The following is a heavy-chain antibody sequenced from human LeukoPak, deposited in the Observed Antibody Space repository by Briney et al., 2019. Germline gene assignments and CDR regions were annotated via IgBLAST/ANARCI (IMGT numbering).Heavy chain of an antibody. CDR1: GFSFTNTW. J-gene: IGHJ4*02. CDR2: ISPSDGNT. V-gene: IGHV3-23*01. Sequence: GGSLRLSCEASGFSFTNTWMSWVRQAPGKGLEWVSAISPSDGNTFYADSVKGRFTISRDNSKNTLSLQMNSLRAEDTALYYCAKDSSVPYGITEWGQGTLVTVSS. D-gene: IGHD4-17*01. CDR3: AKDSSVPYGITE.